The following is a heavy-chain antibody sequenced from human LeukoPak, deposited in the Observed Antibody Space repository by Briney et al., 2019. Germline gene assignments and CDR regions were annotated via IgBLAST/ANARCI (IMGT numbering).Heavy chain of an antibody. CDR3: ARGSERCSSTSCPNKPFDY. Sequence: GASVKVSCKASGYTFSDYYMHWVRQAPGQGLEWMGWINSNSGGTKYEQEFQGRVTMTRDTSISTVYMELSRLRFDDTAVYYCARGSERCSSTSCPNKPFDYWGQGTLVTVSS. D-gene: IGHD2-2*01. V-gene: IGHV1-2*02. CDR2: INSNSGGT. CDR1: GYTFSDYY. J-gene: IGHJ4*02.